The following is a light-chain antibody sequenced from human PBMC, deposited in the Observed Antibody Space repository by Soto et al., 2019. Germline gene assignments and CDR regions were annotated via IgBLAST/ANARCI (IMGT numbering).Light chain of an antibody. CDR3: LQDYNYPRT. CDR2: AAS. V-gene: IGKV1-6*01. CDR1: QGIRND. J-gene: IGKJ1*01. Sequence: AIKMTQSPSALSASVGERVTITCRASQGIRNDLGWYQQKPGKAPKLLIYAASSLQSGVPSRFSGSGSGTDFTLTISSLQPEDFATYYCLQDYNYPRTFGQGTKVDIK.